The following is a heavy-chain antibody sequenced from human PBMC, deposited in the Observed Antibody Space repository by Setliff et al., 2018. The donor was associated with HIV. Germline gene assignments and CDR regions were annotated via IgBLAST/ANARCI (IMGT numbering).Heavy chain of an antibody. CDR1: GDSVNDRSYF. D-gene: IGHD3-16*01. Sequence: SETLSLTCTVSGDSVNDRSYFWAWIRQPPGKGLEWIGTIYYSGNTYYNPSLKSRLTISLDTSTNKFSLKLSSVTAADTAVYYCARGNFNYWGQGTLVTVSS. J-gene: IGHJ4*02. V-gene: IGHV4-39*01. CDR3: ARGNFNY. CDR2: IYYSGNT.